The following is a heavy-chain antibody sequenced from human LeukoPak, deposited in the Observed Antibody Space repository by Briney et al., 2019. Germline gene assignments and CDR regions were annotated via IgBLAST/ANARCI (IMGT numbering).Heavy chain of an antibody. CDR2: IWYDGSNK. CDR1: GFIFSNYG. D-gene: IGHD2-2*01. CDR3: ARGLFVVVPAAIVSGFDY. J-gene: IGHJ4*02. V-gene: IGHV3-33*01. Sequence: GRSLRLSCAASGFIFSNYGMHWVRQAPGKGLEWVAVIWYDGSNKYYADSVKGRFTISRDNSKNTLYLRMNSLRAEDTAVYYCARGLFVVVPAAIVSGFDYWGQGALVTVSS.